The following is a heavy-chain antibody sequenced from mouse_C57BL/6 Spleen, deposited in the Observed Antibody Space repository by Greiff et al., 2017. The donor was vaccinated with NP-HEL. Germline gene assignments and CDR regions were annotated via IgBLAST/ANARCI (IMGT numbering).Heavy chain of an antibody. J-gene: IGHJ4*01. Sequence: EVKLQQSGPELVKPGASVKISCKASGYTFTDYYMNWVKQSHGKSLEWIGDINPNNGGTSYNQKFKGKATLTVDKSSSTAYMELRSLTSEDSAVYYCARGRDDYDDGPLYAMDYWGQGTSVTVSS. CDR3: ARGRDDYDDGPLYAMDY. CDR2: INPNNGGT. D-gene: IGHD2-4*01. CDR1: GYTFTDYY. V-gene: IGHV1-26*01.